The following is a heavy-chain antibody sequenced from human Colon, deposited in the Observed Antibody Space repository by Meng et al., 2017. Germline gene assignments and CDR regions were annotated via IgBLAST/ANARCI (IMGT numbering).Heavy chain of an antibody. CDR2: IKQVTSEK. J-gene: IGHJ4*02. V-gene: IGHV3-7*01. Sequence: GRSLRLSCAASGLTFSSYWMTWVRQAPGEGLEWVANIKQVTSEKYYVDSVKGRFTVSRDNAKNSLYLQMNSLRVEDTAVYCCARSLQGADYFDYWGQGTLVTVSS. CDR3: ARSLQGADYFDY. CDR1: GLTFSSYW. D-gene: IGHD3-10*01.